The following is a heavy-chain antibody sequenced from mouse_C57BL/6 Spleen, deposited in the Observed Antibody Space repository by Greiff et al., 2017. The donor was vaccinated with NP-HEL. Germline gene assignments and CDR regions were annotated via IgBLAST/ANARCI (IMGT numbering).Heavy chain of an antibody. CDR2: IWSGGST. CDR3: ARKDYGSRWYFDV. V-gene: IGHV2-2*01. CDR1: GFSLTSYG. Sequence: VQGVESGPGLVQPSQSLSITCTVSGFSLTSYGVHWVRQSPGKGLEWLGVIWSGGSTDYNAAFISRLSISKDNSKSQVFFKMNSLQADDTAIYYCARKDYGSRWYFDVWGTGTTVTVSS. D-gene: IGHD1-1*01. J-gene: IGHJ1*03.